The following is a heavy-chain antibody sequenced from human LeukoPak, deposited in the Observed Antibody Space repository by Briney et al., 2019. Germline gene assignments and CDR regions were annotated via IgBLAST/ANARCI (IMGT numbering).Heavy chain of an antibody. D-gene: IGHD6-25*01. CDR1: GFTFSTYA. CDR3: AKDRFPNVAAVFDY. Sequence: TGGSLRLSCAASGFTFSTYAMNWVRQAPGKGLEWVSVISGSGGSTYYGDSVKGRFTTSRDNSKNTLYLQMNTLRAEDTAVYYCAKDRFPNVAAVFDYWGQGTLVTVSS. J-gene: IGHJ4*02. V-gene: IGHV3-23*01. CDR2: ISGSGGST.